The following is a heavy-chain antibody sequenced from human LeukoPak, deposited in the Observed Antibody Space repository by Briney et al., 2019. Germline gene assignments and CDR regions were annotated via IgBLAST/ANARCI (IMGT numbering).Heavy chain of an antibody. V-gene: IGHV3-23*01. CDR2: ISGSGGST. CDR1: GFSFSSYA. J-gene: IGHJ4*02. Sequence: AGGSLRLSCAASGFSFSSYAMSWVGQAPGKGLEWVSGISGSGGSTYYADSVKGRFTISRDNSKHTLYLQMNSLGAEDTAVYSCAKMSGITMIRGVISFDFWGQGTLVTVSS. CDR3: AKMSGITMIRGVISFDF. D-gene: IGHD3-10*01.